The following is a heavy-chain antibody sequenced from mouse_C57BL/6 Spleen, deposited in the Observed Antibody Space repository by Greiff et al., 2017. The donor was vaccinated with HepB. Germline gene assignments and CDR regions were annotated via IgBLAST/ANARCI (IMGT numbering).Heavy chain of an antibody. CDR3: ARCKIYYGNGYFDV. V-gene: IGHV1-55*01. CDR1: GYTFTSYW. CDR2: IYPGSGST. J-gene: IGHJ1*03. Sequence: QVQLKQPGAELVKPGASVKMSCKASGYTFTSYWITWVKQRPGQGLEWIGDIYPGSGSTNYNAKFKSKATLTVDTSSSTAYMQLSSLTSEDSAVYYRARCKIYYGNGYFDVWGTGTTVTVSS. D-gene: IGHD2-1*01.